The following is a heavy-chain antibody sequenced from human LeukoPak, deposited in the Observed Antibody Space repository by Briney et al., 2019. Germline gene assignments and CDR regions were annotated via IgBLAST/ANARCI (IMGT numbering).Heavy chain of an antibody. V-gene: IGHV1-46*01. J-gene: IGHJ5*02. D-gene: IGHD2-2*02. CDR2: INPSGGST. CDR1: GYTFTSYY. Sequence: ASVEVSCKASGYTFTSYYMHWVRQAPGQGLEWMGIINPSGGSTGYAQKFQGRVTMTRDMSTSTVYMELSSLRSEDTAVYYCARDGSEDIVVVPAAILSIGRSWFDPWGQGTLVTVSS. CDR3: ARDGSEDIVVVPAAILSIGRSWFDP.